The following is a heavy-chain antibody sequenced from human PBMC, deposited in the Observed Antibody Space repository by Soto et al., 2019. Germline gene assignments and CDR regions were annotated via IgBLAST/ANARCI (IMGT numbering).Heavy chain of an antibody. D-gene: IGHD5-12*01. J-gene: IGHJ4*02. CDR1: GFTFDDYA. CDR2: ISWNSGSI. V-gene: IGHV3-9*01. Sequence: AGGSLRLSCAASGFTFDDYAMHWVRQAPGKGLEWVSGISWNSGSIGYADSVKGRFTISRDNAKNSLYLQMNSLRAEDTALYYCEKDMGDLVATGYWGQGTLVTVSS. CDR3: EKDMGDLVATGY.